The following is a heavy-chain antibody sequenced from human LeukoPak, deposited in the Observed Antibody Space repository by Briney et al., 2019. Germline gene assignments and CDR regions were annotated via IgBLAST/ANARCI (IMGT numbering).Heavy chain of an antibody. CDR2: IVPIFRST. D-gene: IGHD5-24*01. V-gene: IGHV1-69*01. J-gene: IGHJ4*02. Sequence: SVKVSCKASGGTFSSYGVSWVRQAPGQGLEWMGGIVPIFRSTTYAQKFRGRVMITADESMSTVYMEMSSLRSEDTAVYYCARSQRAGYNVYHFDYWGQGTLVTVSS. CDR1: GGTFSSYG. CDR3: ARSQRAGYNVYHFDY.